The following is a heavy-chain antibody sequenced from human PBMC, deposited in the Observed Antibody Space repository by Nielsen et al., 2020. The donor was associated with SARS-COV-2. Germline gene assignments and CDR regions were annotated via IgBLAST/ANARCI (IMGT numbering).Heavy chain of an antibody. V-gene: IGHV1-8*02. Sequence: ASVKVSCKASGYTFTSYGISWVRQAPGQGLEWMGWMNPNSGNTGYAQKFQGRVTMTRNTSISTAYMELSSLRSEDTAVYYCARAPSIAVAASPWFDPWGQGTLVTVSS. J-gene: IGHJ5*02. CDR2: MNPNSGNT. CDR1: GYTFTSYG. CDR3: ARAPSIAVAASPWFDP. D-gene: IGHD6-19*01.